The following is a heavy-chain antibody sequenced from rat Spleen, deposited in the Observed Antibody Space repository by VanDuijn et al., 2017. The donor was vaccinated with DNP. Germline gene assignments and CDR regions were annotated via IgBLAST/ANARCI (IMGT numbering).Heavy chain of an antibody. CDR1: GFTFSNYG. D-gene: IGHD1-11*01. CDR2: ITNSGGST. V-gene: IGHV5-27*01. CDR3: TKEPEGIPYFDY. J-gene: IGHJ2*01. Sequence: EVQLVESGGGLVQPGRSLKLSCAASGFTFSNYGMAWVRQAPTKGLEWVASITNSGGSTYYRDSVKGRFTISRDNAKSTLYLQMNSLRSEDTATYYCTKEPEGIPYFDYWGQGVMVTVSS.